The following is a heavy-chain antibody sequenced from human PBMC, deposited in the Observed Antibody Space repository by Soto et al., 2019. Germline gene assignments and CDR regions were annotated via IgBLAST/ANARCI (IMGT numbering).Heavy chain of an antibody. CDR3: ARHRNFFDY. Sequence: QDQLVQSGAEVKKPGASVKVSCKASGYTFNNYGITWVRQAPGQGLEWMGWISPYNGHTNYAQKLQGRVTMTTDTSSSTAYMELRSLSSDDTAVYDCARHRNFFDYWGEGTLVTVSS. V-gene: IGHV1-18*01. J-gene: IGHJ4*02. CDR1: GYTFNNYG. CDR2: ISPYNGHT.